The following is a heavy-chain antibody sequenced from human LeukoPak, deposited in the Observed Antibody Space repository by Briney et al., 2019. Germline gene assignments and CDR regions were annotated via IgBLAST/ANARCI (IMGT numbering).Heavy chain of an antibody. CDR1: GYSFTSYW. CDR3: ARGSGSYSDAFDI. D-gene: IGHD1-26*01. V-gene: IGHV5-51*01. CDR2: LYPGDSDT. J-gene: IGHJ3*02. Sequence: GKSLKIPCKGSGYSFTSYWIGWVRQMPGKGLEWMGILYPGDSDTRYSPSFQGQVTISADKSISTAYLQWSSLKASDTAMYYCARGSGSYSDAFDIWGQGTMVTVSS.